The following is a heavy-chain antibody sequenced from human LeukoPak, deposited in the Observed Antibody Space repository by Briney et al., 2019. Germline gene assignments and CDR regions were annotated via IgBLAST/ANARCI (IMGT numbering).Heavy chain of an antibody. CDR1: GFTFSTYW. V-gene: IGHV3-7*03. J-gene: IGHJ5*02. Sequence: GGSLRLSCAASGFTFSTYWMTWVRQAPGKGLEWVTHIEQDGSQKSYVDSVKGRFTISRDNAKNSLYLQMNSLKTEDTAVYYCATPGRIPEAANWFDPWGQGTLVTVSS. D-gene: IGHD6-13*01. CDR3: ATPGRIPEAANWFDP. CDR2: IEQDGSQK.